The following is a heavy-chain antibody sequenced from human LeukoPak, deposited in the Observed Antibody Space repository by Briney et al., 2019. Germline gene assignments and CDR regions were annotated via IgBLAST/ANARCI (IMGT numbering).Heavy chain of an antibody. CDR2: VSSGGGTI. Sequence: GGFLRLSCAASGFTFSDYYMSWIRQAPGKGLEWVSYVSSGGGTIYYADSVKGRFTISRDNAKNSLYLQMNSLRAEDTAVYYCARGEYTGDFDYWGQGTLVTVSS. CDR3: ARGEYTGDFDY. CDR1: GFTFSDYY. V-gene: IGHV3-11*01. J-gene: IGHJ4*02. D-gene: IGHD6-6*01.